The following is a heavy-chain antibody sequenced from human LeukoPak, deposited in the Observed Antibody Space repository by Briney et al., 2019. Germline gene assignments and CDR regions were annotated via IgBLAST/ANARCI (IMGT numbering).Heavy chain of an antibody. CDR3: ARCRVGATSHSNWFFDL. CDR2: MNPNSGNT. J-gene: IGHJ2*01. V-gene: IGHV1-8*01. CDR1: GYTFTSYD. Sequence: GASVKVSCKFSGYTFTSYDINWVRQATGQGLEWMGWMNPNSGNTGYAQKFQGRVTMTSDTSITTAYMDLSSLTSEDTAVYYCARCRVGATSHSNWFFDLWGRGTPVTVSS. D-gene: IGHD1-26*01.